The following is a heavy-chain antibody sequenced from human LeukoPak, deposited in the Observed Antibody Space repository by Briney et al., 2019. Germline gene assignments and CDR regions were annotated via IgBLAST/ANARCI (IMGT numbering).Heavy chain of an antibody. CDR2: IHTSGNT. Sequence: SETLSLTCTVSGGSISGYYWSWIRQPAGKGLEWIGRIHTSGNTNYIPSLKSRVTMSLDMSKNQFSLKLSSVTASDTAVYYCARECSSAYLRSFDVWGQGTLVTASS. CDR3: ARECSSAYLRSFDV. D-gene: IGHD2-2*01. V-gene: IGHV4-4*07. J-gene: IGHJ4*02. CDR1: GGSISGYY.